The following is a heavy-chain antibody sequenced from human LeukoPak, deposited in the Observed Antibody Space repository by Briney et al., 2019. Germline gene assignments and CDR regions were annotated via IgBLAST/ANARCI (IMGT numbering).Heavy chain of an antibody. CDR1: GFTFSSYV. CDR3: AKVVGSSWSYYYYYYMDV. D-gene: IGHD6-13*01. J-gene: IGHJ6*03. Sequence: GRSLRLSCAASGFTFSSYVVHWVRQAPGKGLEWVAFMSYDGSDKYYADSVKGRFAISRDNSKNTLYLQMNSLRAEDTAVYYCAKVVGSSWSYYYYYYMDVWGKGTTVTVSS. V-gene: IGHV3-30*07. CDR2: MSYDGSDK.